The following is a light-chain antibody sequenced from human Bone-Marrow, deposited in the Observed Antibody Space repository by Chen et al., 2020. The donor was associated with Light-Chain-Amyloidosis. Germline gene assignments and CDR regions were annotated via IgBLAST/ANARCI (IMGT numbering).Light chain of an antibody. J-gene: IGLJ2*01. Sequence: SYDLTPPPSVSVSPGQTARITCSGDDLPTKYAYWYQQKPGQAPVLVIHRDTERPSGISERFSGSSSGTTATLTISRVQAEDEADYHCQSADSSGTYEVIFGGGTKLTVL. CDR3: QSADSSGTYEVI. CDR2: RDT. V-gene: IGLV3-25*03. CDR1: DLPTKY.